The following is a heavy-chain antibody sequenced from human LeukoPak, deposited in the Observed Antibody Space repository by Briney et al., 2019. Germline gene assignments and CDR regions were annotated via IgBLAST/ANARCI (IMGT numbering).Heavy chain of an antibody. CDR3: ARLPVTGYFDY. Sequence: PSETLSLTCAVYGGSFSDYYWSWIRQPPGKGLEYIGEINHSGSTNYNPSLKSRVTISVDTSKNQFSLKLSSVTAADTAVYYCARLPVTGYFDYWGQGTLVTVSS. CDR2: INHSGST. D-gene: IGHD4-17*01. J-gene: IGHJ4*02. V-gene: IGHV4-34*01. CDR1: GGSFSDYY.